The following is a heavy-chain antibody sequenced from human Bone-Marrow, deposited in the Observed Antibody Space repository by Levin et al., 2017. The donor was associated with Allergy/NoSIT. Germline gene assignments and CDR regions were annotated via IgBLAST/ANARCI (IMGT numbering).Heavy chain of an antibody. V-gene: IGHV3-74*01. CDR1: GFNFSSYW. Sequence: GGSLRLSCSASGFNFSSYWMHWVRQAPGKGLVWVSRINRDGSSTSYADSVKGRFTISRDNAKNTLYLHMNRLRAEDTSVYYCARDRVATNWYFDLWGRGTLVTVSS. D-gene: IGHD5-24*01. CDR2: INRDGSST. CDR3: ARDRVATNWYFDL. J-gene: IGHJ2*01.